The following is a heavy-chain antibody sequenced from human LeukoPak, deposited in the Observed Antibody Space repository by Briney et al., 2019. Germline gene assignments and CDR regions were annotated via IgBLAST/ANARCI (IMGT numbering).Heavy chain of an antibody. CDR2: IYYSGST. CDR3: ARGRHHYDFWSGQRGRRIDYYYMDV. CDR1: GGSISSSSYY. V-gene: IGHV4-39*07. D-gene: IGHD3-3*01. Sequence: PSETLSLTCTVSGGSISSSSYYWGWIRQPPGKGLEWIGSIYYSGSTYYNPSLKSRVTISVDTSKNQFSLRLSSVTAADTDVYYCARGRHHYDFWSGQRGRRIDYYYMDVWGKGTTVTVSS. J-gene: IGHJ6*03.